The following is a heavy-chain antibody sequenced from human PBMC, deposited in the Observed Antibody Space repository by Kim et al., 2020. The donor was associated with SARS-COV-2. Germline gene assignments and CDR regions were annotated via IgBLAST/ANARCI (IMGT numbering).Heavy chain of an antibody. Sequence: GGSLRLSCAASGFTFSSYSMNWVRQAPGKGLEWVSSISSSSSYIYYADSVKGRFTISRDNAKNSLYLQMNSLRAEDTAVYYCARGDQFTWIQLSSAFDIWGQGTMVTVSS. J-gene: IGHJ3*02. V-gene: IGHV3-21*01. CDR1: GFTFSSYS. CDR2: ISSSSSYI. D-gene: IGHD5-18*01. CDR3: ARGDQFTWIQLSSAFDI.